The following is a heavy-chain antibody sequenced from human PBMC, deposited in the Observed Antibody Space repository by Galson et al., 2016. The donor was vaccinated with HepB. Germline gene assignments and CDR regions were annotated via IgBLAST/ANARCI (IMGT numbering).Heavy chain of an antibody. D-gene: IGHD3-9*01. CDR2: ISYDGSNK. V-gene: IGHV3-30*18. Sequence: SLRLSCAASGFTFRSNGMHWVRQAPGKGLEWVAVISYDGSNKYYADSVTGRFTISRDNSKNTLYVHMNSLRAEDTAVYFCTKGSRYFVGGDALDIWGQGTMATCSS. CDR3: TKGSRYFVGGDALDI. CDR1: GFTFRSNG. J-gene: IGHJ3*02.